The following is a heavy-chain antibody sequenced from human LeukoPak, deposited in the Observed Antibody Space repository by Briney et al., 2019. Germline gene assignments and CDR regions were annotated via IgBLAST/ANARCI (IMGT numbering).Heavy chain of an antibody. J-gene: IGHJ4*02. CDR3: AKDAYFYSSSWFLDY. V-gene: IGHV3-30*18. Sequence: PGGPRRLSCEASGFTFSSYGINWFRKAPAKGLKWVPVISYDGSNKYYADSVKGRFAISRDNSKNTLYLQMNSLRAEDTAVYYCAKDAYFYSSSWFLDYWGQGTLVTVSS. CDR1: GFTFSSYG. D-gene: IGHD6-13*01. CDR2: ISYDGSNK.